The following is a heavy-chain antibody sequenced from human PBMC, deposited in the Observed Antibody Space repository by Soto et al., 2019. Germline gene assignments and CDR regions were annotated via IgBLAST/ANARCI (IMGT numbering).Heavy chain of an antibody. V-gene: IGHV3-74*01. Sequence: GGSLRLSCAAAGFGFRSNWMHWVRQAPGKGLEWVSRISPDGSTTTYADSVKGRFTISRDNAKNTLYLQMDRLRAEDTAVYFCARFGTYYDTSGFLYRGQGTLVTVSS. J-gene: IGHJ4*02. CDR3: ARFGTYYDTSGFLY. CDR2: ISPDGSTT. CDR1: GFGFRSNW. D-gene: IGHD3-22*01.